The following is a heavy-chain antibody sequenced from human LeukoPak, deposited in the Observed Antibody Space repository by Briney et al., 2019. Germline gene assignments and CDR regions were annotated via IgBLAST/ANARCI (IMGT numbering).Heavy chain of an antibody. CDR2: IYPGDSDT. V-gene: IGHV5-51*01. CDR1: GYSFTSYW. CDR3: ARLYGGNSGPNWFDP. D-gene: IGHD4-23*01. J-gene: IGHJ5*02. Sequence: GESLKISCKGSGYSFTSYWIGWVRQMPGKGLEWKGIIYPGDSDTRYSPSFQGQVTISADKSISTAYLQWSSLKASDTAMYYCARLYGGNSGPNWFDPWGQGTLVTVSS.